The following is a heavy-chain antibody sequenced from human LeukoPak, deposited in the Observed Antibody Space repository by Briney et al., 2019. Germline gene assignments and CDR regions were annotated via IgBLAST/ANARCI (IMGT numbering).Heavy chain of an antibody. CDR3: AKDTASSWWYFDL. V-gene: IGHV3-23*01. CDR2: ITGSGGST. CDR1: GFTFSTYY. D-gene: IGHD5-18*01. Sequence: GGSLRLSCAASGFTFSTYYMSWVRQAPGKGLEWVSAITGSGGSTYYADSVKGRFTISRDNSKNTLYLQMNSLRAEDTAVYYCAKDTASSWWYFDLWGRGTPVTVSS. J-gene: IGHJ2*01.